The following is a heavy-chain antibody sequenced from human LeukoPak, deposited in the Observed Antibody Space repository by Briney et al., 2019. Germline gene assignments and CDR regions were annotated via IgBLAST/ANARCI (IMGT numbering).Heavy chain of an antibody. Sequence: PGGSLRLSCAASGFTFSSYWMHWVRQAPGKGLVWVSRISTDGSSTSYADFVKGRFTISRDNAKNSLYLQMNNLRAEDTAVYYCAKDRSLNWNYVGHFDYWGQGTLVTVSS. CDR2: ISTDGSST. J-gene: IGHJ4*02. D-gene: IGHD1-7*01. CDR3: AKDRSLNWNYVGHFDY. CDR1: GFTFSSYW. V-gene: IGHV3-74*01.